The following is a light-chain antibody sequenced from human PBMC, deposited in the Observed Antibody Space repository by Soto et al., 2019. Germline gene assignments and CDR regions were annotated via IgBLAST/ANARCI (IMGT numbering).Light chain of an antibody. V-gene: IGKV3-11*01. CDR3: QQRSNWPSIT. Sequence: EIVLTQSPATLSLSPGERATLSCRASQSVSSYLAWYQQKPGQAPRLLIYDASNRATGIPARFSGSGSGTDLNLTISSREPEDFAVYYCQQRSNWPSITFGQGTRLEIK. CDR1: QSVSSY. CDR2: DAS. J-gene: IGKJ5*01.